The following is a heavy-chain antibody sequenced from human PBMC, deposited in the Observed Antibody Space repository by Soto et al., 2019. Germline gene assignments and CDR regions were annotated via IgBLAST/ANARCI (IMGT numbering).Heavy chain of an antibody. D-gene: IGHD3-10*01. CDR2: IYRSGAT. CDR1: GFTVTSNY. J-gene: IGHJ6*02. V-gene: IGHV3-53*01. CDR3: ARDSGMIRGSYGVDV. Sequence: GGSLRLSCAACGFTVTSNYMTWVRQAPGKGLEWVSVIYRSGATYYPDSVRGRFTASRDYSHNTLYLQMDSLRVEDTAVYYCARDSGMIRGSYGVDVWGPGTTVTVSS.